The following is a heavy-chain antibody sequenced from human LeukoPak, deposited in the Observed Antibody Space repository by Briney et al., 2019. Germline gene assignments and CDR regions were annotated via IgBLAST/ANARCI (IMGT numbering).Heavy chain of an antibody. CDR1: GYTFTRYY. D-gene: IGHD4-17*01. CDR2: IKPNSGGT. CDR3: ARAPTVTTGDY. Sequence: ASVKVSCKASGYTFTRYYMHWVRQAPGHGLEWMGWIKPNSGGTNYAQKFQGRVTMTRDTSISTAYMELSRLRSHGTAVYYGARAPTVTTGDYWGRRTLVTVSS. J-gene: IGHJ4*02. V-gene: IGHV1-2*02.